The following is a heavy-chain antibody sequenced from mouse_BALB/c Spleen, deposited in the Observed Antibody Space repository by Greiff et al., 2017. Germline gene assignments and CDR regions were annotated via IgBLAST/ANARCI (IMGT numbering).Heavy chain of an antibody. CDR2: INPSSGYT. D-gene: IGHD4-1*01. J-gene: IGHJ2*01. CDR3: ARLGRYYFDY. V-gene: IGHV1-4*02. CDR1: GYTFTSYT. Sequence: VKLQQSAAELARPGASVKMSCKASGYTFTSYTMHWVKQRPGQGLEWIGYINPSSGYTEYNQKFKDKTTLTADKSSSTAYMQLSSLTSEDSAVYYCARLGRYYFDYWGQGTTLTVSS.